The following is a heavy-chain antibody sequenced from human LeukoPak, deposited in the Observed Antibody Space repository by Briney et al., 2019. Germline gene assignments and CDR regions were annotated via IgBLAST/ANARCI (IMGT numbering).Heavy chain of an antibody. V-gene: IGHV4-39*01. Sequence: PSGTLSLTCTVSGGSISSSSYYWGWIRQPPGKGLEWIGSIYYTGSTSYNPSLKSRVTISVDTSKNQFSLKLSSVTAADTAVYYCARGIAEQWLANWGQGTLVTVSS. CDR2: IYYTGST. D-gene: IGHD6-19*01. CDR1: GGSISSSSYY. CDR3: ARGIAEQWLAN. J-gene: IGHJ4*02.